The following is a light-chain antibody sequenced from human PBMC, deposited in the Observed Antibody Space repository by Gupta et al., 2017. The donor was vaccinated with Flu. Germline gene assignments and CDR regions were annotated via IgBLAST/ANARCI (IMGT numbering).Light chain of an antibody. J-gene: IGLJ3*02. CDR3: QSYDSSNQGV. Sequence: NFILTQPHSVSESPGQTVTISCTRSSGNIASKFVQWYQQRPGSSPTTVIYEDNQRPTGVPDRFSGSIDSSSNSASLPTSGLKTEDEADYYCQSYDSSNQGVFGGGTKLTVL. V-gene: IGLV6-57*01. CDR2: EDN. CDR1: SGNIASKF.